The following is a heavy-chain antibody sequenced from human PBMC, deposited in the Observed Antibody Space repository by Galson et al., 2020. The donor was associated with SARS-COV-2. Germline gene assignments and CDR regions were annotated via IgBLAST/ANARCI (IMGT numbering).Heavy chain of an antibody. Sequence: GGSLRLSCAASGFTFSNYWMGWVRQAPGKGLEWVASTKPDGGEEFYLDSVKGRFTISRDNPKNSLYLQMNSLTAEDTAVYYCARGRTSMDVWGQGTTVSVSS. D-gene: IGHD1-1*01. V-gene: IGHV3-7*01. CDR2: TKPDGGEE. J-gene: IGHJ6*02. CDR1: GFTFSNYW. CDR3: ARGRTSMDV.